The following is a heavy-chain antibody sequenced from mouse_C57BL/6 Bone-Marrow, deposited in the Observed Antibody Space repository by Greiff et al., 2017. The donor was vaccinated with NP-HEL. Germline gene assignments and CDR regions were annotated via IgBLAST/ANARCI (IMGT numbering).Heavy chain of an antibody. V-gene: IGHV1-19*01. D-gene: IGHD1-1*02. CDR2: INPYNGGT. Sequence: VQLQQSGPVLVKPGASVKMSCKASGYTFTDYYMNWVKQSHGKSLEWIGVINPYNGGTSYNQKFKGKATLTVDKASSTAYMELNSLTSEDSAVYYCARLWSFDYWGQGTTLTVSS. CDR3: ARLWSFDY. J-gene: IGHJ2*01. CDR1: GYTFTDYY.